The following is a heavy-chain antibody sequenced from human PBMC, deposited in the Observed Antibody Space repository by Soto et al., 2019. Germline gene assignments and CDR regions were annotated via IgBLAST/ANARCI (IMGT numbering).Heavy chain of an antibody. J-gene: IGHJ4*02. CDR2: LYPGDSDT. Sequence: PGLSPQVSRKGAGYRFASFWIRCVRQMTGKGLEWMGILYPGDSDTRYSPSFQGQVTISADKSISTAYLQWSSLKASDTAMYHCERLDRALVFPYDYRRQGSLDTGTS. D-gene: IGHD5-18*01. CDR1: GYRFASFW. CDR3: ERLDRALVFPYDY. V-gene: IGHV5-51*01.